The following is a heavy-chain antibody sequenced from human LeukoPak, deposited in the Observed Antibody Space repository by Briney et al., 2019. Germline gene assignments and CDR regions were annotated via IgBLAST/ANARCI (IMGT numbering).Heavy chain of an antibody. J-gene: IGHJ6*03. Sequence: SETLSLTCTVSGGSISNYWSWIRQPPGKGLEWIGYIYYSGSTNYNPSLKSRVTISVDTSKNQFSLRLNSVTAADTAVYYCARPSEGRYYYDSSGYSYYYYYMDVWGKGTTVTISS. CDR3: ARPSEGRYYYDSSGYSYYYYYMDV. D-gene: IGHD3-22*01. CDR2: IYYSGST. CDR1: GGSISNY. V-gene: IGHV4-59*01.